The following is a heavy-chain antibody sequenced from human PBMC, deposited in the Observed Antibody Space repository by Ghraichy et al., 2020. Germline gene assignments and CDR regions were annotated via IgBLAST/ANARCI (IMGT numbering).Heavy chain of an antibody. V-gene: IGHV4-34*01. Sequence: SETLSLTCAVYGGSFSGYYWSWIRQPPGKGLEWIGEINHSGSTNYNPSLKSRVTISVDTSKNQFSLKLSSVTAADTAVYYCARGPIRYCSSTSCYRGLDYWGQGTLVTVSS. CDR3: ARGPIRYCSSTSCYRGLDY. D-gene: IGHD2-2*02. CDR1: GGSFSGYY. CDR2: INHSGST. J-gene: IGHJ4*02.